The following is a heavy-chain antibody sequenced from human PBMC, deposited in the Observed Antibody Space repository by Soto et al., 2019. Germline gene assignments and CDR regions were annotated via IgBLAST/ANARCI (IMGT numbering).Heavy chain of an antibody. J-gene: IGHJ5*02. V-gene: IGHV4-30-4*01. CDR1: GGSISSDDYY. D-gene: IGHD5-18*01. Sequence: QVQLQESGPGLVKPSQTLSLTCTVSGGSISSDDYYWSWLRQSPGKGLEWIGFIYNRGNTYYNPSLKSRFTMSMDTSKNQFALNLSSVTVADTAVYYCASAYGYPNWFDPWGQGALVIVSS. CDR2: IYNRGNT. CDR3: ASAYGYPNWFDP.